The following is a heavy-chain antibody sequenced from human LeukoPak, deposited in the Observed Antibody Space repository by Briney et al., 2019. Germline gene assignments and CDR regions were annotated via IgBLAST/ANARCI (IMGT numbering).Heavy chain of an antibody. J-gene: IGHJ4*02. CDR3: ARGHNGIRSGGYSSSSRLDY. V-gene: IGHV1-8*03. D-gene: IGHD6-6*01. CDR2: MNPNSGNT. CDR1: GYTFTSYD. Sequence: ASVKVSCKASGYTFTSYDINWVRQATGQGLEWMGWMNPNSGNTGYAQKSQGRVTITRNTSISTAYMELSSLRSEDTAVYYCARGHNGIRSGGYSSSSRLDYWGQGTLVTVSS.